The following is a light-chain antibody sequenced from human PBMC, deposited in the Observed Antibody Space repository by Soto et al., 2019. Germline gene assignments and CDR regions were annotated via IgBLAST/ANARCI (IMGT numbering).Light chain of an antibody. J-gene: IGKJ1*01. CDR2: GAS. CDR1: QSVSRN. Sequence: EIVMTQSPATLSVSPGERATLSCRASQSVSRNIAWYQQKPGQAPRLLIYGASTRATGIPDRFSGSGSGTEFTLIISSLQSEDFAVYYCQQYNNWPPVTFGQGTKVEIK. CDR3: QQYNNWPPVT. V-gene: IGKV3-15*01.